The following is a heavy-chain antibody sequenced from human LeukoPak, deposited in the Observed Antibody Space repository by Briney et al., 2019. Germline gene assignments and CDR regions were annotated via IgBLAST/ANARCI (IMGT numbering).Heavy chain of an antibody. V-gene: IGHV4-59*01. D-gene: IGHD3-9*01. CDR2: IYYSGST. CDR3: ARGVLRYFDWLSDYYYYMDV. CDR1: GGSISSYY. Sequence: PSETLSLTCTVSGGSISSYYWSWIRQPPGKGLEWIGYIYYSGSTNYNPPLKSRVTISVDTSKNQFSLKLSSVTAADTAVYYCARGVLRYFDWLSDYYYYMDVWGKGTTVTVSS. J-gene: IGHJ6*03.